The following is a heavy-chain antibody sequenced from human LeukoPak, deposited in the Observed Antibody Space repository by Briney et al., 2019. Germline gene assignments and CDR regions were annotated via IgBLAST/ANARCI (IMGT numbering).Heavy chain of an antibody. CDR3: ARDTPTYYYDSSGYYRVDAFDI. D-gene: IGHD3-22*01. V-gene: IGHV4-39*07. CDR1: GGSISSSSYY. J-gene: IGHJ3*02. CDR2: IYYSGST. Sequence: SETLSLTCTVSGGSISSSSYYWGWIRQPPGKGLEWIGSIYYSGSTYYNPSLKSRVTISVDTSKNQFSLKLSSVTAADTAVYYCARDTPTYYYDSSGYYRVDAFDIWGQGTMVTVSS.